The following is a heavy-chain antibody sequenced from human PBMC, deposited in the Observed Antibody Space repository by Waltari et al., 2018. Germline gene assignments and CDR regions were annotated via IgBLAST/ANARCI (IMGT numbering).Heavy chain of an antibody. V-gene: IGHV4-31*03. J-gene: IGHJ4*02. Sequence: QVQLQESGPGLVKPSQTLSLTCTVSGGSISSGGYYWSWIRQHPGKGLEWIGYIYYSGTTYYNPALKGRVTISVDTSKNQFSLKLSSVTAADTAVYYCARSYSSSSLLDYWGQGTLVTVSS. CDR1: GGSISSGGYY. CDR2: IYYSGTT. CDR3: ARSYSSSSLLDY. D-gene: IGHD6-6*01.